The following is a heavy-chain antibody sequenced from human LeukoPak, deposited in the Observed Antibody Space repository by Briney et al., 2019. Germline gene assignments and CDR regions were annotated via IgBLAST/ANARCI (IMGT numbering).Heavy chain of an antibody. J-gene: IGHJ4*02. V-gene: IGHV3-30*02. CDR1: GFTFSSYG. D-gene: IGHD1-26*01. CDR3: ARHGPKWELLPRFDY. CDR2: IRYDGSNK. Sequence: GGSLRLSCAASGFTFSSYGMHWVRQAPGKGLEWVAFIRYDGSNKYYADSVKGRFTISRDNSKNTLYLQMNSLRAEDTAVYYCARHGPKWELLPRFDYWGQGTLVTVSS.